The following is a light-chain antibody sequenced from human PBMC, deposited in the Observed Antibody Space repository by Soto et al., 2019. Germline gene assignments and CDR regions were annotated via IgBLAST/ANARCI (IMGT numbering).Light chain of an antibody. J-gene: IGLJ2*01. CDR2: QDS. V-gene: IGLV3-1*01. CDR3: QAWDSSTVV. Sequence: SSELTQPPSVSMSPGQTASITCSGDKLGDKYACWYQQKPGQSPVLLIYQDSQRPSGIPERFSGSNSGNTATLTISGTQAMDEADYYCQAWDSSTVVFGGGTKLTVL. CDR1: KLGDKY.